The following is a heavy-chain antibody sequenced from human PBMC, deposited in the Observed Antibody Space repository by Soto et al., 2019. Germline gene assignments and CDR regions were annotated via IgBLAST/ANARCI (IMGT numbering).Heavy chain of an antibody. V-gene: IGHV3-23*01. D-gene: IGHD1-26*01. CDR2: ISGSGGST. CDR1: GFTFSSYA. J-gene: IGHJ6*02. Sequence: LRLSCAASGFTFSSYAMSWVRQAPGKGLEWVSAISGSGGSTYYADSVKGRFTISRDNSKNTLYLQMNSLRAEDTAVYYCAKELNSPYYYYYGMDVWGQGTTVTVSS. CDR3: AKELNSPYYYYYGMDV.